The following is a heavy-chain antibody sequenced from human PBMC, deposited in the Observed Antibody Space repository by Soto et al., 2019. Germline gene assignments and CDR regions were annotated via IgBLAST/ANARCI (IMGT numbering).Heavy chain of an antibody. CDR3: ARAGPTVLLWFGELSPPNWFDP. J-gene: IGHJ5*02. CDR1: GGSISSGDYY. CDR2: IYYSGST. Sequence: SETLSLTXTVSGGSISSGDYYWSWIRQPPGKGLEWIGYIYYSGSTYYNPSLKSRVTISVDTSKNQFSLKLSSVTAADTAVYYCARAGPTVLLWFGELSPPNWFDPWGQGTLVTVSS. V-gene: IGHV4-30-4*01. D-gene: IGHD3-10*01.